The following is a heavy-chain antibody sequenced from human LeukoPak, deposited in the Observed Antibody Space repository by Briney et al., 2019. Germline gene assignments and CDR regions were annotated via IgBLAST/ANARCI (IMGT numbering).Heavy chain of an antibody. CDR2: ISGGGDST. CDR3: AKDLGCSGGSCYYYYGMDV. CDR1: GFTFSSYA. D-gene: IGHD2-15*01. V-gene: IGHV3-23*01. Sequence: GSLRLSCVASGFTFSSYAMSWVRQAPGKGLEWVASISGGGDSTYYADSVKGRFTISRDNSKNTLYLQMNSLRAEDTAVNYCAKDLGCSGGSCYYYYGMDVWGQGTTVTVSS. J-gene: IGHJ6*02.